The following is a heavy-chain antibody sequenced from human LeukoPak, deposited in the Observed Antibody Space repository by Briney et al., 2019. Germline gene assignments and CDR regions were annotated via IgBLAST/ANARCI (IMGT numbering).Heavy chain of an antibody. D-gene: IGHD1-26*01. CDR1: GRSFSGYY. J-gene: IGHJ4*02. CDR2: INHSGST. CDR3: ARGTSRRGFGY. Sequence: PSETLSLTCAVYGRSFSGYYWSWIRQPPGKGLEWIGEINHSGSTNYNPSLKSRVTISVDTSKNQFSLKLSSVTAADTAVYYCARGTSRRGFGYWGQGTLVTVSS. V-gene: IGHV4-34*01.